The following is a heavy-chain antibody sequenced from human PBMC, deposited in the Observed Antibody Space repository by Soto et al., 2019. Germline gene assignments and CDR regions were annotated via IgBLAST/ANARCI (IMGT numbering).Heavy chain of an antibody. J-gene: IGHJ3*02. Sequence: GGSLRLSCAASGFTFSSYGMHWVRQAPGKGLEWVAVIWYDGSNKYYADSVKGRFTISRDNSKNTLYLQMNSLRAEDTAVYYCARDSGYCSGGSCYSAAFDIWGQGTMVTVSS. CDR3: ARDSGYCSGGSCYSAAFDI. CDR1: GFTFSSYG. D-gene: IGHD2-15*01. V-gene: IGHV3-33*01. CDR2: IWYDGSNK.